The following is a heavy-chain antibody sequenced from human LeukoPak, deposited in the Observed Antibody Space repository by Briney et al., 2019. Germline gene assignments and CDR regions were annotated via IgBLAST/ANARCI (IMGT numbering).Heavy chain of an antibody. V-gene: IGHV1-2*02. CDR1: GYTFTGYY. CDR2: INPNSGGT. Sequence: ASVKVSCKASGYTFTGYYMHWVRQAPGQGLEWMGWINPNSGGTNYAQKFQGRVTMTRDTSISTAYMELSRLRSDDTAVYYCATSGTIWNYGWNNWFDPWGQGTLVTVSS. J-gene: IGHJ5*02. CDR3: ATSGTIWNYGWNNWFDP. D-gene: IGHD1-7*01.